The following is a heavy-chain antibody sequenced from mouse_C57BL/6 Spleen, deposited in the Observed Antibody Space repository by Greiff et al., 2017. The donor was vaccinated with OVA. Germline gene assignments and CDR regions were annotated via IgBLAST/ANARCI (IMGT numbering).Heavy chain of an antibody. CDR2: IYPGSGST. D-gene: IGHD1-1*01. CDR1: GYTFTSYW. CDR3: ARDYGSSYVGYYFDY. J-gene: IGHJ2*01. Sequence: VQLQQPGAELVKPGASVKMSCKASGYTFTSYWITWVKQRPGQGLEWIGDIYPGSGSTNYNEKFKSKATLTVDTSSSTAYMQLSSLTSEDSAVYYCARDYGSSYVGYYFDYWGQGTTLTVSS. V-gene: IGHV1-55*01.